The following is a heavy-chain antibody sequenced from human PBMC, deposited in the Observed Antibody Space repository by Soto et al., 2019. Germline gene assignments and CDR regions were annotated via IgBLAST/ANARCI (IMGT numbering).Heavy chain of an antibody. D-gene: IGHD6-6*01. Sequence: PSETLSLTCAVYGGSFSGYYCSWIRQPPWKGLEWIGEINHSGSTNYNPSLKSRVTISVDTSKNQFYLKLSSVTAADKAVYYCSRMRQSIAARIISYYYYGMDFGVQETAV. V-gene: IGHV4-34*01. CDR1: GGSFSGYY. J-gene: IGHJ6*02. CDR2: INHSGST. CDR3: SRMRQSIAARIISYYYYGMDF.